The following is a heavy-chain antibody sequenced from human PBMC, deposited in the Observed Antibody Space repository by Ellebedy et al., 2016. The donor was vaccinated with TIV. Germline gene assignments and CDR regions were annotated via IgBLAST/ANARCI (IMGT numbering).Heavy chain of an antibody. J-gene: IGHJ4*02. Sequence: GESLKISCAASGFTFSDYYMSWIRQAPGKGLEWVANINQDGSKGIYVDSVKGRFTISRDNAKNSVYLQINNLRVEDTAVYYCARENWYNDYWGQGTLVTVSS. CDR2: INQDGSKG. CDR1: GFTFSDYY. CDR3: ARENWYNDY. V-gene: IGHV3-7*04. D-gene: IGHD1/OR15-1a*01.